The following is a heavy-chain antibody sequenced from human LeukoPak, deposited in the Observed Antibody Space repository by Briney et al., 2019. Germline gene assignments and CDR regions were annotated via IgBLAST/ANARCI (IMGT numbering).Heavy chain of an antibody. CDR2: ISYDGSNK. CDR1: GFTFSSYA. CDR3: ARTERYCSSTSCYT. D-gene: IGHD2-2*02. Sequence: TGGSLRLSCAASGFTFSSYAMHWVRQAPGKGLEWVAVISYDGSNKYYADSVKGRFTISRDNSKNTLYLQMNSLRAEDTAVYYCARTERYCSSTSCYTWGQGTLVTVSS. V-gene: IGHV3-30-3*01. J-gene: IGHJ4*02.